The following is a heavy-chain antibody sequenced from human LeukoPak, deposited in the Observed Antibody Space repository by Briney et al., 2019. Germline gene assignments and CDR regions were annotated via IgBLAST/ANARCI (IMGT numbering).Heavy chain of an antibody. V-gene: IGHV1-69*04. CDR2: IIPILGIA. CDR3: ARELDPNHTFATPLSSTYYDFWSGYLPPLYYYYMDV. D-gene: IGHD3-3*01. Sequence: SVKVSCRASGGTFSSYTISWVRQAPGQGLEWMGRIIPILGIANYAQKFQGRVTITADKSTSTAYMELSSLRAEDTAVYYCARELDPNHTFATPLSSTYYDFWSGYLPPLYYYYMDVWGKGTTVTVSS. CDR1: GGTFSSYT. J-gene: IGHJ6*03.